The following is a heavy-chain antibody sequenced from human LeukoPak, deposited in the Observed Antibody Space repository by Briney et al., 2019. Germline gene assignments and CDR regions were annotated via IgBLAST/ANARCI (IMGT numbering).Heavy chain of an antibody. V-gene: IGHV4-39*01. Sequence: SETLSLTCTVSGVSISSSNSYWGWIRQPPGKGLEWIGSIYYSGNTYYNASLKSQVSISIDTSKNQFSLRLTSVTAADTAVYYCARGEWELREDAFDIWGQGTMVTVSS. CDR3: ARGEWELREDAFDI. J-gene: IGHJ3*02. D-gene: IGHD1-26*01. CDR1: GVSISSSNSY. CDR2: IYYSGNT.